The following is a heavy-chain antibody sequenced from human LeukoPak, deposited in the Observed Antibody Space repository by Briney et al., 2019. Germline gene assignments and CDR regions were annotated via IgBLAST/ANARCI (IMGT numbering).Heavy chain of an antibody. Sequence: GGSLRLSCAASGFTFSSYEMNWVRQAPGKGLEWVSYISGSGSAIYYADSVKGRFTISRDNAKNTLYLQMNSLRAEDMAVYYCARVGGYLYMDVWGKGTTVTISS. D-gene: IGHD1-26*01. CDR2: ISGSGSAI. J-gene: IGHJ6*03. V-gene: IGHV3-48*03. CDR3: ARVGGYLYMDV. CDR1: GFTFSSYE.